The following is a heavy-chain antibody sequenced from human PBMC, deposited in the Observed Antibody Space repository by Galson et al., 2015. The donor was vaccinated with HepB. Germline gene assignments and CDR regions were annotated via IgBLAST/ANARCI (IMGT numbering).Heavy chain of an antibody. CDR2: IGVNAGST. CDR3: AKGTTNIDY. Sequence: SLRLSCAASGFTLGNYWMSWVRQAPGKGLECVSAIGVNAGSTDYADSVKGRFTISRDNSKNMLYLQMNNLRAEDTAVYYCAKGTTNIDYWGQGTLVTVSS. V-gene: IGHV3-23*01. J-gene: IGHJ4*02. CDR1: GFTLGNYW. D-gene: IGHD1-1*01.